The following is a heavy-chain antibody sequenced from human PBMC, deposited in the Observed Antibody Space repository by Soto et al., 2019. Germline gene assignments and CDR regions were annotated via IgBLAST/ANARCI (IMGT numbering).Heavy chain of an antibody. J-gene: IGHJ6*04. CDR1: RVTFSISG. Sequence: CLRLSCAASRVTFSISGLNGFRQAPRKGLEWVSYISSRGSTIYYADSVTGRFTISTDNAKNSLYLQKNSVRTEDTAVLYCAGGRIRSGKYPDYDMDVWGKGTTVTVSS. CDR3: AGGRIRSGKYPDYDMDV. CDR2: ISSRGSTI. V-gene: IGHV3-48*03. D-gene: IGHD2-15*01.